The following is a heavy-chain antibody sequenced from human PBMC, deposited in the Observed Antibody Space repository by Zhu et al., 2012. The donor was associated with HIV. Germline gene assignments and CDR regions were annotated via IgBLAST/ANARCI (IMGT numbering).Heavy chain of an antibody. V-gene: IGHV4-34*01. CDR1: D. D-gene: IGHD3-9*01. CDR3: ARGRSPDFSRPSRYFDRVMNQSPPTSRRYGLDV. CDR2: INHRGTT. J-gene: IGHJ6*02. Sequence: QVQLQQWGAGLLKPSETLSLTCAVHDEWIGEINHRGTTNYNPSLTSRVTISVDTSKKQFSLKLNSVTAADTAVYYCARGRSPDFSRPSRYFDRVMNQSPPTSRRYGLDVWGQGTTVTVSS.